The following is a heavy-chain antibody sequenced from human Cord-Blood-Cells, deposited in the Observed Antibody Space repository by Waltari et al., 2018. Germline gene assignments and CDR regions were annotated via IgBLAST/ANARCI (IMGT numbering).Heavy chain of an antibody. V-gene: IGHV4-61*01. Sequence: QVQLQESGPGLVKPSETLSLTCTVSGGSVSSGSYYWSWIRQPPGKGLEWSGYIYDSGSNNYNPSLKSRVTISVDTSKNQFSLKLSSVTAADTAVYYCARDRGSSGYYTTYYYYGMDVWGQGTTVTVSS. CDR1: GGSVSSGSYY. J-gene: IGHJ6*02. CDR3: ARDRGSSGYYTTYYYYGMDV. D-gene: IGHD3-3*01. CDR2: IYDSGSN.